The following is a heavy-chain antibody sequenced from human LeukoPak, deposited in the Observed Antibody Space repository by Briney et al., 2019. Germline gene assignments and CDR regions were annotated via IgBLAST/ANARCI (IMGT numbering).Heavy chain of an antibody. V-gene: IGHV3-48*04. Sequence: QTGGSLRLSCAASGLTFSKYSMTWVRQAPGKGLEWVSFIDTSSTIMYYTDSVKGRFTISRDNAKNSLYLQMNSLSAEDTAVYYCAREWVAGYKFYYYYYGMDVWGQGTTVTVSS. CDR2: IDTSSTIM. CDR3: AREWVAGYKFYYYYYGMDV. J-gene: IGHJ6*02. CDR1: GLTFSKYS. D-gene: IGHD6-19*01.